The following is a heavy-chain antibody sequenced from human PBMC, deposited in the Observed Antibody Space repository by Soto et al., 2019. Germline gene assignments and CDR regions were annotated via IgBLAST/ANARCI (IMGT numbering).Heavy chain of an antibody. CDR3: ARGGYSSSSLFYDYGMDV. CDR1: GYTFTGYY. CDR2: INPNSGGT. D-gene: IGHD6-6*01. Sequence: GASVKVSCKASGYTFTGYYMHWVRQAPGQGLEWMGWINPNSGGTNYAQKFQGWVTMTRDTSISTAYMELSRLRSDDTAVYYCARGGYSSSSLFYDYGMDVWGQGTTVTVSS. V-gene: IGHV1-2*04. J-gene: IGHJ6*02.